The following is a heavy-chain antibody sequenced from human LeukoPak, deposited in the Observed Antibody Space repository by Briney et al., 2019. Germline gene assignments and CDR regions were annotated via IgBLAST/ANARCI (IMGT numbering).Heavy chain of an antibody. Sequence: GGSLRLSCAASGFSFSDFYMNWIRKAPGKGLEWVAHITSDGGIIHYADSVKGRFTISRDNAKNSLYLQMNSLRVEDTALYYCARDPKGDRAFDIWGQGTMVTVS. CDR2: ITSDGGII. V-gene: IGHV3-11*01. CDR3: ARDPKGDRAFDI. J-gene: IGHJ3*02. CDR1: GFSFSDFY.